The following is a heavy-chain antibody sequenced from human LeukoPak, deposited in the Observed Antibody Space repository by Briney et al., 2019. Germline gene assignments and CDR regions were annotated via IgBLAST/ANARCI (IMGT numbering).Heavy chain of an antibody. CDR2: IYDSGST. J-gene: IGHJ6*03. V-gene: IGHV4-59*01. Sequence: SETLSLTCTVSGGSITYYYWSWIRQPPGKGLEWIGYIYDSGSTNYNPSLKSRVAISVDTSMNQFSLKLSSVTAADTAVYYCARHIGGRYYYYYMDVWGKGTTVTISS. CDR1: GGSITYYY. CDR3: ARHIGGRYYYYYMDV. D-gene: IGHD2-21*01.